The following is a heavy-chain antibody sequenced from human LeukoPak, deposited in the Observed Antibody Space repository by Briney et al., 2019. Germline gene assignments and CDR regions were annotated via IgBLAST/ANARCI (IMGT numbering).Heavy chain of an antibody. D-gene: IGHD3-22*01. J-gene: IGHJ4*02. CDR2: IYSGGST. CDR3: AKDPTHYRVWDYYETIGLSY. CDR1: GSTVSSNY. Sequence: PGGSLRLSCAASGSTVSSNYMSWVRQAPGKGLEWVSIIYSGGSTFYADSVKGRFTISRDNSKNTLNLQMNSLRAEDTAVYYCAKDPTHYRVWDYYETIGLSYWGQGTLVTVSS. V-gene: IGHV3-53*05.